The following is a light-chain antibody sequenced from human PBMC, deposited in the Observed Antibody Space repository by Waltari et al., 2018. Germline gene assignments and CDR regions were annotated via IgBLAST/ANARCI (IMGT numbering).Light chain of an antibody. V-gene: IGLV2-11*01. Sequence: QSALTQPRSVSGSPGQSVTISCTGTSSDVGGYNYVFWYQQHPGKAPKLMIYGVSRRPSGVPDRFSGSKSGNTASLTISGLQAEDEADYYCCSYAGSHTWVFGGGTKLTVL. J-gene: IGLJ3*02. CDR3: CSYAGSHTWV. CDR1: SSDVGGYNY. CDR2: GVS.